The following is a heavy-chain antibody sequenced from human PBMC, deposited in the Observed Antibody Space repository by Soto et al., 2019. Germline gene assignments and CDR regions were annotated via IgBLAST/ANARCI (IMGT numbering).Heavy chain of an antibody. D-gene: IGHD1-7*01. Sequence: SETLSLTCTVSGGSISSGTYYWTWIRQPPGKGLEWIGYIYNSGGSNYNSSLKSRVTISVDTSKNQFSLKLSSVTAADTAVYYCARDLNYYYFDYWGQGTLVTVPQ. CDR1: GGSISSGTYY. V-gene: IGHV4-61*01. J-gene: IGHJ4*02. CDR2: IYNSGGS. CDR3: ARDLNYYYFDY.